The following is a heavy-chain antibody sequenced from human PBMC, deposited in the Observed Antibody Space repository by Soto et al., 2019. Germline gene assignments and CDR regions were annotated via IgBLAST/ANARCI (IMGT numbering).Heavy chain of an antibody. Sequence: QVQLQESGPGLVKPSQTLSLTCTVSGGSISSGNYYWSWIRQPPGKGLEWIGFMSYSGTTSYNASVESRVTISVDTSKGQFSLNLSFVTAADTAVYYCATMGTPATGLYYFDNWGQGTLVTVSS. CDR2: MSYSGTT. CDR1: GGSISSGNYY. CDR3: ATMGTPATGLYYFDN. V-gene: IGHV4-30-4*01. D-gene: IGHD1-7*01. J-gene: IGHJ4*02.